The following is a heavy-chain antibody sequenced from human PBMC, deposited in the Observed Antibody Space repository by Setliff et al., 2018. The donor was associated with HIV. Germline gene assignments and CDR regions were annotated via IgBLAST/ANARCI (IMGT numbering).Heavy chain of an antibody. CDR1: GFTFKTYW. CDR3: ANTPGYRSK. Sequence: LSLSCAASGFTFKTYWMSWVRQAPGKGLEWVANINEDGSEKKYGGSVKGRFTTHRDNARNLVDLQMTSLRDEDTAVYYCANTPGYRSKWGQGTLVTVSS. CDR2: INEDGSEK. J-gene: IGHJ4*02. D-gene: IGHD5-18*01. V-gene: IGHV3-7*01.